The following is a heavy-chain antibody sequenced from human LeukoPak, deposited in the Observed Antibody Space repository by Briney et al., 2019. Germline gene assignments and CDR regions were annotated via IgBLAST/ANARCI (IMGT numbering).Heavy chain of an antibody. J-gene: IGHJ6*02. D-gene: IGHD6-13*01. CDR2: IYYIGNT. Sequence: SETLSLTCTVSGDSISSYYWSWIRQPPGKGLEWIGYIYYIGNTNYNPSLKSRVTISVDTSKNQFSLKLSSVTAADTAVYYCARHTYSSSCWDVWGQGTTVTVSS. V-gene: IGHV4-59*08. CDR3: ARHTYSSSCWDV. CDR1: GDSISSYY.